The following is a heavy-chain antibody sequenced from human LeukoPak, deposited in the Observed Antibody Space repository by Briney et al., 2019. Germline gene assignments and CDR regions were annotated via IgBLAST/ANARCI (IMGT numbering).Heavy chain of an antibody. CDR1: GGSISSGGYY. Sequence: SQTLSLTCTVSGGSISSGGYYWSWIRQHPGKGLEWIGYIYYSGSTYYNPSPKSRVTISVDTSKNQFSLKLSSVTAADTAVYYCARSWIQLWLLDYWGQGTLVTVSS. CDR3: ARSWIQLWLLDY. V-gene: IGHV4-31*03. J-gene: IGHJ4*02. CDR2: IYYSGST. D-gene: IGHD5-18*01.